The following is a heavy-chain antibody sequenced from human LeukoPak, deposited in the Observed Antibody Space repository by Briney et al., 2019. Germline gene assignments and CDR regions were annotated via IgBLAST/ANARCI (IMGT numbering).Heavy chain of an antibody. Sequence: ASVKVSCKASGYTLTSYGISWVRQAPGQGLEWMGWISAYNGNTNYAQKLQGRVTMTTDTSTSTAYMELRSLRSDDTAVYYCARGCSSTSCYAGSGDYWGQGTLVTVSS. D-gene: IGHD2-2*01. J-gene: IGHJ4*02. V-gene: IGHV1-18*01. CDR2: ISAYNGNT. CDR1: GYTLTSYG. CDR3: ARGCSSTSCYAGSGDY.